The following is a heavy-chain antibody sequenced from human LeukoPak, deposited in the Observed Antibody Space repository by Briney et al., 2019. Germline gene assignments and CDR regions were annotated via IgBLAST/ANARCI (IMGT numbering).Heavy chain of an antibody. Sequence: QAGGSLRLSCAASGFTFSSYVMSWVRQAPGKGLEWVSAFSGSGGSTYYADSVKGRFTISRDNSKNTLYLQMNSLRAEDTAVYYCARDSVAGYSSSGLWGQGTMVTVSS. J-gene: IGHJ3*01. CDR1: GFTFSSYV. D-gene: IGHD6-6*01. CDR3: ARDSVAGYSSSGL. CDR2: FSGSGGST. V-gene: IGHV3-23*01.